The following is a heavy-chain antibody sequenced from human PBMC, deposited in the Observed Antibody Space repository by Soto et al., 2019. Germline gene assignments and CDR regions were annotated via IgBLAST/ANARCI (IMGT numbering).Heavy chain of an antibody. D-gene: IGHD3-10*01. CDR2: IYWDDDK. Sequence: QITLKESGPPLVKPTQTLTLTCTLSGFSLSTSGVGVGWIRQPPGKALEWLALIYWDDDKRYSPALKSRLTITKDTSKNQVVLTMTNMDPVDTGTYYCAHSGWIGDGGWFDPWGQGTLVTVSS. J-gene: IGHJ5*02. CDR3: AHSGWIGDGGWFDP. V-gene: IGHV2-5*02. CDR1: GFSLSTSGVG.